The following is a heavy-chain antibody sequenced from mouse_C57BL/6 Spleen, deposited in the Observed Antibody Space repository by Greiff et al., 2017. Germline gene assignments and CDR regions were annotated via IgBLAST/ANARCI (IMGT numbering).Heavy chain of an antibody. CDR2: INPSNGGT. V-gene: IGHV1-53*01. Sequence: QVQLQQPGTELVKPGASVKLSCKASGYTFTSYWMHWVKQRPGQGLEWIGNINPSNGGTNYNEKFKSKATLTVDKSSSTAYMQLSSLTSEDSAVYYCAREEDYYGGSSYYAMDYWGQGTSVTVSS. J-gene: IGHJ4*01. CDR3: AREEDYYGGSSYYAMDY. D-gene: IGHD1-1*01. CDR1: GYTFTSYW.